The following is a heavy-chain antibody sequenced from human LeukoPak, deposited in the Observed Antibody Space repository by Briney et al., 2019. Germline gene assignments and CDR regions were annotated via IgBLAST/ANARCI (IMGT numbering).Heavy chain of an antibody. Sequence: ASVKVTCKASGYTFTSYYMHWVRQAPGQGLEWMGIINPSGGSTSYAQKFQGRVTMTRDTSTSTVYMELSSLRSEDTAVYYCAREEMATGGVDYWGQGTLVTVSS. CDR3: AREEMATGGVDY. CDR1: GYTFTSYY. D-gene: IGHD5-24*01. CDR2: INPSGGST. V-gene: IGHV1-46*01. J-gene: IGHJ4*02.